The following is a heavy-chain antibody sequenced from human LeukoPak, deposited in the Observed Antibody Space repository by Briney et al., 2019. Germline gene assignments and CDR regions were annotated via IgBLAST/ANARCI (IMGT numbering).Heavy chain of an antibody. CDR3: ASAPGYYYDY. J-gene: IGHJ4*02. CDR2: ISYDGSNK. Sequence: GGSLRLSCAASGFSFSSHAMHWVRQAPGKGLECVAVISYDGSNKYYADSVKGRFTISRDNSQNTLYLQMNSLRAEDTAVYYCASAPGYYYDYWGQGTLVTVSS. V-gene: IGHV3-30-3*01. D-gene: IGHD3-10*01. CDR1: GFSFSSHA.